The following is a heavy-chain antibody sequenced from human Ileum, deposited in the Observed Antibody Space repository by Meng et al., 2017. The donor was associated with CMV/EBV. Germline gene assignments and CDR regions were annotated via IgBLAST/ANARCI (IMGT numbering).Heavy chain of an antibody. Sequence: GGSLRLSCEVSGFTFRRYAMTWVRQTPGKGLEWVSTLNGGDAEVNYADSVKGRFTISRDSSKNTLYLQMHSLRADDSAVYYCAKDSTGGYPHFFEIWGQGALVTVSS. V-gene: IGHV3-23*01. CDR1: GFTFRRYA. CDR3: AKDSTGGYPHFFEI. J-gene: IGHJ4*02. D-gene: IGHD2-8*02. CDR2: LNGGDAEV.